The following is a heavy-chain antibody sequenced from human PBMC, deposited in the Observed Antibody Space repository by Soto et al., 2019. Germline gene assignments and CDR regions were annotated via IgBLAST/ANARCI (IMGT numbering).Heavy chain of an antibody. CDR1: GDSYSISTYS. Sequence: KPSETLSLTCNMSGDSYSISTYSWSWIRQPPGKAPQWIGFIYQSGVTSYNPSLASRVSISLDRSNNQCSLKLKSVTAADTAVYFCAGMPYTSGLRFDPWGPGTLVTSPQ. V-gene: IGHV4-30-2*01. CDR3: AGMPYTSGLRFDP. J-gene: IGHJ5*02. CDR2: IYQSGVT. D-gene: IGHD6-19*01.